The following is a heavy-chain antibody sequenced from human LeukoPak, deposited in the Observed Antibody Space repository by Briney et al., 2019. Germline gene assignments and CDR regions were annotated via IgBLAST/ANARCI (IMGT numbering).Heavy chain of an antibody. CDR3: ASTLVADNWFDP. J-gene: IGHJ5*02. Sequence: SETLSLTCAVSGDSINSDNWWGWVRQHPGKGLEWIGYIYYSGSTYYNPSLKSRVTISVDTSKNQFSLKLSSVTAADTAVYYCASTLVADNWFDPWGQGTLVTVSS. V-gene: IGHV4-31*11. CDR1: GDSINSDNW. CDR2: IYYSGST. D-gene: IGHD2-15*01.